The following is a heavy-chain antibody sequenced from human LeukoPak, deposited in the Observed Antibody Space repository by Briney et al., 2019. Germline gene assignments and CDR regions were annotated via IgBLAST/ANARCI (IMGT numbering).Heavy chain of an antibody. CDR3: ARVPPLIAAAPSEYYMDV. J-gene: IGHJ6*03. V-gene: IGHV1-18*01. CDR2: ISAYNGNT. Sequence: ASVKVPCKASGGTFSSYAISWVRQAPGQGLEWMGWISAYNGNTNYAQKLQGRVTMTTDTSTSTAYMELRSLRSDDTAVYYCARVPPLIAAAPSEYYMDVWGKGTTVTVSS. CDR1: GGTFSSYA. D-gene: IGHD6-13*01.